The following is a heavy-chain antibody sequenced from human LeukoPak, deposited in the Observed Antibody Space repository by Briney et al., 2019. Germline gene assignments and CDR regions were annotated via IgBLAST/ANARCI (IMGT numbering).Heavy chain of an antibody. CDR1: GFTVTSNY. D-gene: IGHD3-22*01. CDR3: ARYYYDSNGYPYYFDY. J-gene: IGHJ4*02. V-gene: IGHV3-53*01. Sequence: GSLRLSCAASGFTVTSNYMSWVRQAPGKGLEWVSVMYSDGSTYYADSVKGRFTISRDNSKNTLYLQMNSLRAEDTAVYYCARYYYDSNGYPYYFDYWGQGTLVTISS. CDR2: MYSDGST.